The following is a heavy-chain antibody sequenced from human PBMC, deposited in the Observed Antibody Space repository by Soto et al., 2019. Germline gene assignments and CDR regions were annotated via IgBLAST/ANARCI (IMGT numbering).Heavy chain of an antibody. CDR1: GFTFSSYA. D-gene: IGHD6-6*01. J-gene: IGHJ6*01. CDR3: ARGSIAGVEYGMDV. V-gene: IGHV3-30-3*01. Sequence: QVQLVESGGGVVQPGRSLRLSCAASGFTFSSYAMHWVRQAPGKGLEWVAVISYDGSNKYYADSVKGRFTISRDNSKNTLYLQMKSLRAEDTAVYYCARGSIAGVEYGMDVWGQGTTVTVSS. CDR2: ISYDGSNK.